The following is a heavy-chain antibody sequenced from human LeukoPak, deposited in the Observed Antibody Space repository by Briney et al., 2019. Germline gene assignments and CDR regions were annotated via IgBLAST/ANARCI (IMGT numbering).Heavy chain of an antibody. V-gene: IGHV4-4*07. CDR1: GGSISSYY. J-gene: IGHJ5*02. CDR3: ATVPQEGSSWHNWFDP. Sequence: PSQTLSLTCTVSGGSISSYYCSWIRQPAGKGLEWIGRIYTIGSTNYNPPLKSRVTISVDKSKNQFSLKLSSVTAADTAVYYCATVPQEGSSWHNWFDPWGQGTLVTVSS. CDR2: IYTIGST. D-gene: IGHD6-13*01.